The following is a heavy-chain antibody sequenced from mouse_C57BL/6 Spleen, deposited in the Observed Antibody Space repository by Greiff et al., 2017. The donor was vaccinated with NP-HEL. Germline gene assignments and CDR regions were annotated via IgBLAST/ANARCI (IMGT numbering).Heavy chain of an antibody. CDR3: ARMGITTVGSAY. Sequence: VQLQQSGAELVKPGASVKMSCKASGYTFTSYWITWVKQRPGQGLEWIGDIYPGSGSTNYNEKFKSKATLTVDTSSSTAYMQLSSLTSEDSAVYSCARMGITTVGSAYWGQGTLVTVSA. CDR2: IYPGSGST. J-gene: IGHJ3*01. D-gene: IGHD1-1*01. V-gene: IGHV1-55*01. CDR1: GYTFTSYW.